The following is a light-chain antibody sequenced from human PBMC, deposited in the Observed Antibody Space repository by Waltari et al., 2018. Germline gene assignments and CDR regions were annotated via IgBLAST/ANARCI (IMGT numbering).Light chain of an antibody. Sequence: QPPSVSVSPGQTASITCSGDKLGDKYACWYQQKPGQSPVLVIYQDSKRPSGIPERFSGSNSGNTATLTISGTQAMDEADYYCQAWDSSTVVFGGGTKLTVL. CDR3: QAWDSSTVV. J-gene: IGLJ2*01. CDR2: QDS. V-gene: IGLV3-1*01. CDR1: KLGDKY.